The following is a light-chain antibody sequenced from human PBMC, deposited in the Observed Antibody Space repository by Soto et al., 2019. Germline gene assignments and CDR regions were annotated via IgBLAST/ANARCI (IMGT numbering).Light chain of an antibody. CDR3: QQYNNWPLT. Sequence: ETVLTQSPGTLSLSPGERATLSCRASQSVSSNLAWYQQKPGQAPRLLIYGASTRATGIPARFSGSGSGTEFTLTISSLQSEDFAVYYCQQYNNWPLTFGQGTRLEI. V-gene: IGKV3-15*01. CDR2: GAS. CDR1: QSVSSN. J-gene: IGKJ5*01.